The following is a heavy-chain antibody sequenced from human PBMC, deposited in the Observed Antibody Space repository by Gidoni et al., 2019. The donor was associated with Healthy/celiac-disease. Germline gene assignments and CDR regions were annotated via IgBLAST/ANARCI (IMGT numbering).Heavy chain of an antibody. D-gene: IGHD6-13*01. CDR3: ARTLWAAAGTHYFDY. J-gene: IGHJ4*02. Sequence: QVQLVESGGGVVQPGRSLRLSCAASGFTFSSYGMHGVRQAPGKGLEWVAVIWYDGSNKYYADSVKGRFTISRDNSKNTLYLQMNSLRAEDTAVYYCARTLWAAAGTHYFDYWGQGTLVTVSS. CDR2: IWYDGSNK. V-gene: IGHV3-33*01. CDR1: GFTFSSYG.